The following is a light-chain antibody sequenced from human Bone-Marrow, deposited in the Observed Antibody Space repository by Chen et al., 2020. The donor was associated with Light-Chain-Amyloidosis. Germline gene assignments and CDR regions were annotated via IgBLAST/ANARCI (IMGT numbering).Light chain of an antibody. Sequence: QAALTQPRSVSGSPGQSVTISGTGTSSDVGGYNYVSWYQQHPGKAPKLMIYDVSKRPSGVPDRFSGSKSGNTASLTISGLQAEDEADYYCCSYAGSYTSWVFGGGTKLTVL. V-gene: IGLV2-11*01. CDR2: DVS. J-gene: IGLJ3*02. CDR3: CSYAGSYTSWV. CDR1: SSDVGGYNY.